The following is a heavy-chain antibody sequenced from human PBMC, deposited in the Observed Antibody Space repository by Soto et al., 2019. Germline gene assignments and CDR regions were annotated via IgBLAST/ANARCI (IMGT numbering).Heavy chain of an antibody. J-gene: IGHJ4*02. Sequence: TLSLTCTVSGGSISSYYWSWIRQPPGKGLEWIGYIYYSGSTNYNPSLKSRVTISVDTSKNQFSLKLSSVTAADTAVYYCARDRGYSYGYGSFDYWGQGTLVTVSS. V-gene: IGHV4-59*01. CDR2: IYYSGST. CDR1: GGSISSYY. D-gene: IGHD5-18*01. CDR3: ARDRGYSYGYGSFDY.